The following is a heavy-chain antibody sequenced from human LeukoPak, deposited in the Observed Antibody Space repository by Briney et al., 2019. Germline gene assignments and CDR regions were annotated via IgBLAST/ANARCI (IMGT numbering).Heavy chain of an antibody. D-gene: IGHD6-6*01. CDR2: INHSGST. J-gene: IGHJ5*02. CDR1: GGSFSGYY. V-gene: IGHV4-34*01. CDR3: ARVMHSSSWWFDP. Sequence: SETLSLTCAVYGGSFSGYYWSWIRQPPGKGLEWIGEINHSGSTNYNPSLKSRVTISVDTSKNQFSLKLSSVTAADTAVYYCARVMHSSSWWFDPWGREPWSPSPQ.